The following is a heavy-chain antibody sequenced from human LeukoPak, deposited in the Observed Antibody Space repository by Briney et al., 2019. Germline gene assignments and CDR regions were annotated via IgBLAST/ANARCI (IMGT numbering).Heavy chain of an antibody. CDR1: GYSISSGYY. CDR3: ARDSSVTLSY. Sequence: PSETLSLTCTVSGYSISSGYYWGWIRQPPGKGLEWIGSIYHSGSTYYNPSLKSRVTISVDTSKNQFSLKLSSVTAADTAVYYCARDSSVTLSYWGQGTLVTVSS. V-gene: IGHV4-38-2*02. J-gene: IGHJ4*02. CDR2: IYHSGST. D-gene: IGHD4-17*01.